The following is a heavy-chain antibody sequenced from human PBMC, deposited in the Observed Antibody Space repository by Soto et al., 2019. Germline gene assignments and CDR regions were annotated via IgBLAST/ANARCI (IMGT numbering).Heavy chain of an antibody. CDR3: ARQIYDSDTGPNFQYYFES. J-gene: IGHJ4*02. CDR1: GYSFAGYW. Sequence: GESLKISCKGSGYSFAGYWITWVRQKPGKGLEWMGRIDPSDSQTYYSPSFRGHVTISVTKSITTVFLQWSSLRASDTAMYYCARQIYDSDTGPNFQYYFESWGQGTPVTVSS. CDR2: IDPSDSQT. V-gene: IGHV5-10-1*01. D-gene: IGHD3-22*01.